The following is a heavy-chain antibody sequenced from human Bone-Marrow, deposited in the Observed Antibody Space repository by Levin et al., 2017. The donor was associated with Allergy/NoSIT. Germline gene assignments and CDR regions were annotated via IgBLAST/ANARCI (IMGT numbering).Heavy chain of an antibody. J-gene: IGHJ4*02. V-gene: IGHV3-7*01. CDR1: GFSFSNLW. D-gene: IGHD5-12*01. CDR2: INQDATEK. CDR3: ARSGRGGYSGSDWYDY. Sequence: GGSLRLSCAASGFSFSNLWMSWVRQAPGKGLEWVANINQDATEKNYVDSLKGRFTIIRDNGKKSLYLQMNSLIAEDTAVYYCARSGRGGYSGSDWYDYWGQGTLVTVSS.